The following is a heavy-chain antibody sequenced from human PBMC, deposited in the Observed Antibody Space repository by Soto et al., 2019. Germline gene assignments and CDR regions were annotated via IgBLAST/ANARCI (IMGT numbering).Heavy chain of an antibody. Sequence: GGSLRLSCTASGFTFGDYAMSWFRQAPGKGLEWVGFIRSKAYGGTTEYAASVKGRFTISRDDSKSIAYLQMNSLKTEDTAVYYCTRRPQGVVVPAARADYWGQGTLVTVSS. V-gene: IGHV3-49*03. CDR1: GFTFGDYA. CDR3: TRRPQGVVVPAARADY. D-gene: IGHD2-2*01. CDR2: IRSKAYGGTT. J-gene: IGHJ4*02.